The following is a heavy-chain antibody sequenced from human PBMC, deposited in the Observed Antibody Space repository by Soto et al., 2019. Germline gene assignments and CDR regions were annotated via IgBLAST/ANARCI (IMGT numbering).Heavy chain of an antibody. D-gene: IGHD1-26*01. CDR2: IWYDGSNQ. J-gene: IGHJ4*02. CDR1: GFDISTYG. V-gene: IGHV3-33*01. Sequence: PGGSLRLSCEASGFDISTYGLHWVRQAPGKGLEWLAFIWYDGSNQHYAAPVKGRFTISRDNSRNTLYLQMNNLRADDTAVYFCERAVYSATYYDCIGYWGRGTLVTVYS. CDR3: ERAVYSATYYDCIGY.